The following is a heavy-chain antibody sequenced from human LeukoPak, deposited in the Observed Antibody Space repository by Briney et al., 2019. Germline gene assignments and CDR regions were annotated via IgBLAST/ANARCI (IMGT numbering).Heavy chain of an antibody. D-gene: IGHD3-16*01. J-gene: IGHJ6*02. CDR3: ACQLLPGGFPGSYGMDV. CDR1: GGSISSYY. Sequence: SETLSLTCTVSGGSISSYYWSWIRQPPGKGLEWIGYIYYSGSTNYNPSLKSRVTISVDTSKNQFSLKLSSVTAADTAVYYCACQLLPGGFPGSYGMDVWGQGTTVTVSS. CDR2: IYYSGST. V-gene: IGHV4-59*08.